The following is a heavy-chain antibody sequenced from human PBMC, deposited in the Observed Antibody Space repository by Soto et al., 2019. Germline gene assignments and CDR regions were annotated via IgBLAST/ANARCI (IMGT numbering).Heavy chain of an antibody. V-gene: IGHV4-31*01. CDR3: ARGNRGNYVFDP. CDR2: IYYSGST. D-gene: IGHD1-7*01. Sequence: QVQLQESGPGLVKPSQTLSLTCTVSGGSISTDGYYWSWIRQHPGKGLEWIGYIYYSGSTYYNPSIKGQVTISVDTSKNQFSLKLSSVTAADTAVYYCARGNRGNYVFDPWGQRTLVTVSS. J-gene: IGHJ5*02. CDR1: GGSISTDGYY.